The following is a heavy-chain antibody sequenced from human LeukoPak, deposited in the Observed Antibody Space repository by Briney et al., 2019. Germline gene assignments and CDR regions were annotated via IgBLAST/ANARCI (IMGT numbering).Heavy chain of an antibody. CDR1: GFTVSGNY. V-gene: IGHV3-53*01. CDR2: IYSGGNT. J-gene: IGHJ4*02. CDR3: ARVADYYVSGHFDY. Sequence: GGSLRLSCAASGFTVSGNYMIWVRQTPGKRLEWVSLIYSGGNTYYTDSVKGRFTISRDNSENTLYHQMNSLRTEDTAVYYCARVADYYVSGHFDYWGQGTLVTVSS. D-gene: IGHD3-10*01.